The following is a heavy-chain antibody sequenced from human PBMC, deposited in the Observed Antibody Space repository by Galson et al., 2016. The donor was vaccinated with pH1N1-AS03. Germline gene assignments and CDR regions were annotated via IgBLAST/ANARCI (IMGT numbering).Heavy chain of an antibody. Sequence: PALVKPTQTLTLTCTFSGFSLSTGGVHVAWIRQPPGKALEWLALIFWDGETRNNPSLGNKLTITKDTSKNQVVLTMTNMDPVDTATYYCARSTHVNEGLDFWGQGTLVTVSS. D-gene: IGHD2-8*01. CDR2: IFWDGET. CDR3: ARSTHVNEGLDF. J-gene: IGHJ4*02. CDR1: GFSLSTGGVH. V-gene: IGHV2-5*02.